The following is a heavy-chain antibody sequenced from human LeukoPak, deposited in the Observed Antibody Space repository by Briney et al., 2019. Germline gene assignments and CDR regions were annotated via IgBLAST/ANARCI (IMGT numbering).Heavy chain of an antibody. CDR1: GFTFSSYA. D-gene: IGHD3-22*01. J-gene: IGHJ1*01. CDR3: AKDRIRYYYDSSGSEYFQH. V-gene: IGHV3-23*01. CDR2: ITGCGGST. Sequence: GGCLRLSCAASGFTFSSYATSWVRQAPGKGLEWVSAITGCGGSTYYADSVKGRFTISRDNSKNTLYLQMNSLRAEDTAVYYCAKDRIRYYYDSSGSEYFQHWGQGTLVSVSS.